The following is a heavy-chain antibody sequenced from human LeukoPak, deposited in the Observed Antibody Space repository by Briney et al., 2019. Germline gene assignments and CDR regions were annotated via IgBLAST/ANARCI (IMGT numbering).Heavy chain of an antibody. CDR3: ARQGYSSSSRFDY. Sequence: GESLKISCKGSGYTFTNYWIGWVRQMPGKGMGWMGIIYPGDSDTRYSPSFQGQVTISADKSISTAYLQWSSLKASDTAMYYCARQGYSSSSRFDYWGQGTPVTVSS. V-gene: IGHV5-51*01. D-gene: IGHD6-6*01. J-gene: IGHJ4*02. CDR1: GYTFTNYW. CDR2: IYPGDSDT.